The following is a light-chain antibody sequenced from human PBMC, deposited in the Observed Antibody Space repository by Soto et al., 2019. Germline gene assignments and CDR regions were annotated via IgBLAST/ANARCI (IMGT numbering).Light chain of an antibody. J-gene: IGLJ3*02. Sequence: QSVLTQPPSVSGAPGQRVTISCTGSSSNIGAGYDVHWYQQLPGTPPKLLIYGNSNRPSGVPDRFSGSKSGTSASLAITGLQAEDEADYYCQSYDSSLSGWVFGGWTKLTVL. CDR2: GNS. V-gene: IGLV1-40*01. CDR1: SSNIGAGYD. CDR3: QSYDSSLSGWV.